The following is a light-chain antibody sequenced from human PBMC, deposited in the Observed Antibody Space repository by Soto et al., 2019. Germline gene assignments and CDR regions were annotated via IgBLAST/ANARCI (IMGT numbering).Light chain of an antibody. CDR2: EDT. Sequence: QSALTQPASVSGSPGQSITISCTGSSSEVGNYNLVSWYQHPPGRAPKLMIYEDTKRPSGVSDRFSGSKSGSTASLTISRLQAEEDAHYYCCSYADNKTIIFGGGTKVTVL. J-gene: IGLJ2*01. CDR1: SSEVGNYNL. CDR3: CSYADNKTII. V-gene: IGLV2-23*01.